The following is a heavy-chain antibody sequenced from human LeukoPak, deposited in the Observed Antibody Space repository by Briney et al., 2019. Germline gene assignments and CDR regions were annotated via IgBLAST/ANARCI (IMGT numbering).Heavy chain of an antibody. J-gene: IGHJ6*02. Sequence: GGSLRLSCAASGFTFSSYAMSWVRQAPGKGLEWVSAISGSGCSTYYADSVKGRFTISRDNSKNTLYLQMNSLRAEDTAVYYCAKDRITIFGVVIDYYYYGMDVWGQGTTVTVS. CDR1: GFTFSSYA. D-gene: IGHD3-3*01. CDR3: AKDRITIFGVVIDYYYYGMDV. CDR2: ISGSGCST. V-gene: IGHV3-23*01.